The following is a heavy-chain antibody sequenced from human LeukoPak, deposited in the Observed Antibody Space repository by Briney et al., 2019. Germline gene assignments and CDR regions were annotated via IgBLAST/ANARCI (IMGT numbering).Heavy chain of an antibody. V-gene: IGHV3-30-3*01. CDR2: ISYDGSDK. Sequence: GGSLRLSCAASGFTFSSSDLHWVRQAPGKGLEWVAVISYDGSDKYYADSVKGRFTISRDNSKNTLYLQMNSLRAEDTAVYYCARDLGRYNWNYDFDYWGQGTLVTVSS. CDR1: GFTFSSSD. J-gene: IGHJ4*02. CDR3: ARDLGRYNWNYDFDY. D-gene: IGHD1-7*01.